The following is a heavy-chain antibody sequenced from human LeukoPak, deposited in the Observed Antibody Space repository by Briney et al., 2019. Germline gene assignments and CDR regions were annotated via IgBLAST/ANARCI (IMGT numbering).Heavy chain of an antibody. CDR2: IYYSGST. D-gene: IGHD2-2*01. Sequence: SETLSLTCTVSGGSISSYYWSWIRQPPGKGLEWIGYIYYSGSTNYNPSLKSRVIISVDTSKNQFSLKLSSVTAADTAVYYCASHCSSTSCSYYYYYYYMDVWGKGTTVTVSS. CDR1: GGSISSYY. V-gene: IGHV4-59*08. J-gene: IGHJ6*03. CDR3: ASHCSSTSCSYYYYYYYMDV.